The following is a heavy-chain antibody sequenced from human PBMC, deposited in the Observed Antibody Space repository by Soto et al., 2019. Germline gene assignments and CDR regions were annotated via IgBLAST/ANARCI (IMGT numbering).Heavy chain of an antibody. J-gene: IGHJ5*02. CDR3: ARGGKYCSSSSCYWFDP. D-gene: IGHD2-2*01. CDR1: GGSFSGYY. V-gene: IGHV4-34*01. CDR2: INHSGST. Sequence: SETLSLTCAVYGGSFSGYYWSWIRQPPGKGLEWIGEINHSGSTNYNPSLKSRVTISVDTSKNQFSLKLSSGTAADTAVYYCARGGKYCSSSSCYWFDPWGQGTLVTVSS.